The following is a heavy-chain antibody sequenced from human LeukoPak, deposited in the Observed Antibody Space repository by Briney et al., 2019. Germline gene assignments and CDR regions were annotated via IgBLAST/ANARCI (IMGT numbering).Heavy chain of an antibody. D-gene: IGHD2-8*01. CDR2: IYYSGST. Sequence: PSETLSLTCTVSGGSISSGGYYWSWIRQHPGKGLEWIGYIYYSGSTYYNPSLKSRVTISVDTSKNQFSLKLSSVTAADTAAYYCARGYCTNGVCYRYWYFDLWGRGTLVTVSS. CDR3: ARGYCTNGVCYRYWYFDL. CDR1: GGSISSGGYY. V-gene: IGHV4-31*03. J-gene: IGHJ2*01.